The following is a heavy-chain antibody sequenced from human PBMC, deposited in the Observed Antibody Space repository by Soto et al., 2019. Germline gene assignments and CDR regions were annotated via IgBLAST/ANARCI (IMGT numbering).Heavy chain of an antibody. Sequence: GASVKVSCKASGYTFTGYYMHWVRQAPGQGLEWMGWINPNSGGTNYAQKFQGRVTMTRDTSISTAYMELSRLRSDDTAVYYCARVYYDFWSGEVDYYYGMDVWGQGTTVTVS. CDR1: GYTFTGYY. J-gene: IGHJ6*02. CDR3: ARVYYDFWSGEVDYYYGMDV. D-gene: IGHD3-3*01. V-gene: IGHV1-2*02. CDR2: INPNSGGT.